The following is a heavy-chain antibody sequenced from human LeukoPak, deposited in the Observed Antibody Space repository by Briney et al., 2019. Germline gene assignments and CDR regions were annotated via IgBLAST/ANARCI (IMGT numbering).Heavy chain of an antibody. D-gene: IGHD3-22*01. CDR2: ISYDGSNK. Sequence: GGALRLSCAACGFTFGSSCMHWVRQAPGRGLEGVAVISYDGSNKYCADSLKGRFTISRDNSKNTLYLQMNSLTNEDTALYYCAKPKFSSGGPFDYWGQGTLVTVSS. CDR1: GFTFGSSC. J-gene: IGHJ4*02. V-gene: IGHV3-30*18. CDR3: AKPKFSSGGPFDY.